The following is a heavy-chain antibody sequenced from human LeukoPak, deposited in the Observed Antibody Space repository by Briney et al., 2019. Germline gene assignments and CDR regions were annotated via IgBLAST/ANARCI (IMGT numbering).Heavy chain of an antibody. CDR1: GYTFSGTGWY. CDR3: ARDGPAQMVDLDY. Sequence: GDSVKVSCKASGYTFSGTGWYLYWLRQALGQGLECMGWIHPNNGDTAYAQKFEGRVAMTRDTSISTAYMELRRLRPDDTAVYFCARDGPAQMVDLDYWGQGTLVTVSS. CDR2: IHPNNGDT. D-gene: IGHD3-10*01. J-gene: IGHJ4*02. V-gene: IGHV1-2*02.